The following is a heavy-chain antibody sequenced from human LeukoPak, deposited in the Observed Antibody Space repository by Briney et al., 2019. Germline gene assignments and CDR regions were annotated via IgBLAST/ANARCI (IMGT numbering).Heavy chain of an antibody. V-gene: IGHV4-59*11. D-gene: IGHD2-2*02. CDR3: ARYWEPYCSRTSCYTFGFDP. CDR1: GGSISSHY. Sequence: SEPLSLICTVSGGSISSHYWSWIRQPPGKGLEWIGYIYYSESTNYNPSLKSRVTISVDTSKNQFPLKLSSVTAADTAVYYCARYWEPYCSRTSCYTFGFDPWGQGTLVTVSS. J-gene: IGHJ5*02. CDR2: IYYSEST.